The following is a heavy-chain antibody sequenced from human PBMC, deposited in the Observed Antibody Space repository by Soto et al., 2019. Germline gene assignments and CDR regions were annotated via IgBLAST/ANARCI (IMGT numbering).Heavy chain of an antibody. Sequence: QLHLVQSGAVVKKPGASVTVSCSASGYPVTAYYMHWVRQAPGRGLEWMGGINPATGAAKYTQTFQGRVNMTRDTSPSTVFMELGGLTSEDTAGFYCARGGGVGVAGSAAFDMWGQGTLVTVSS. CDR3: ARGGGVGVAGSAAFDM. CDR1: GYPVTAYY. D-gene: IGHD3-3*01. CDR2: INPATGAA. J-gene: IGHJ3*02. V-gene: IGHV1-2*02.